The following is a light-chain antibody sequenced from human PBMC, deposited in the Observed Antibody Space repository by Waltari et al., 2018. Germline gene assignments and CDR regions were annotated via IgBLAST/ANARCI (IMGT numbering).Light chain of an antibody. CDR2: DAS. J-gene: IGKJ2*01. Sequence: EIVLTQSPATLSLSPGETATLSCRASQSVGTYFAWYQQKPGQPPRLLIYDASNRATGIPARFRGSGSGTDFTLTISSLEAEDFAVYYCQQRSNWTPHTFGQGARLEIK. CDR1: QSVGTY. CDR3: QQRSNWTPHT. V-gene: IGKV3-11*01.